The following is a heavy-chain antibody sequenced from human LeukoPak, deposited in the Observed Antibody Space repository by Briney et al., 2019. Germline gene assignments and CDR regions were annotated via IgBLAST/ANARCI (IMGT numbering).Heavy chain of an antibody. CDR3: ARNNYYARDY. CDR1: GFTFSSYS. J-gene: IGHJ4*02. Sequence: GGSLRLSCTASGFTFSSYSMTWVRQAPGKGLEWVSYISSSSSTIYYADSVKGRFTISRDNAKNSLYLQMNSLRAEDTAVYYCARNNYYARDYWGQGTLVTVSS. D-gene: IGHD1-26*01. V-gene: IGHV3-48*04. CDR2: ISSSSSTI.